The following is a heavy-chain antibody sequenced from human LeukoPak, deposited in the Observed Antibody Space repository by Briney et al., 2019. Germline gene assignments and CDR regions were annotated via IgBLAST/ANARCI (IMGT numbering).Heavy chain of an antibody. Sequence: SETLSLTCTVSGGSISDGYWSWIRHPPGRGLEWIGYVYTSGSTKYSPSLKSRVTISVDTSKSQFALKLSSVTAADTAVYFCAKSYFDYSTYYSYYFNLWGQGALVTVSS. CDR3: AKSYFDYSTYYSYYFNL. D-gene: IGHD4-11*01. V-gene: IGHV4-4*09. CDR1: GGSISDGY. CDR2: VYTSGST. J-gene: IGHJ4*02.